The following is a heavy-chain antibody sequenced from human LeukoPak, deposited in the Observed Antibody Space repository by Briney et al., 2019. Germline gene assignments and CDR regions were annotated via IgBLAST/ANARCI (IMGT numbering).Heavy chain of an antibody. J-gene: IGHJ6*03. CDR1: GGSISSGSYY. CDR3: ARVRTEDYYYYMDV. Sequence: SQTLSLTCTVSGGSISSGSYYWSWIRQPAGKGLEWIGRIYTSGSTNYNPSLKSRVTISVDTSKNQFSLKLSSVTAADTAVYYCARVRTEDYYYYMDVWGKGTTVTV. V-gene: IGHV4-61*02. CDR2: IYTSGST.